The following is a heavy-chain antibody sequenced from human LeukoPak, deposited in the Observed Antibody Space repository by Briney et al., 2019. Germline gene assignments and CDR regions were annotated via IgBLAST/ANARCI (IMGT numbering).Heavy chain of an antibody. D-gene: IGHD3-10*01. CDR1: GGSFSGYY. CDR3: ARGRLYYGSGSYSH. Sequence: KASETLSLTCAVYGGSFSGYYWSWIRQPPGKGLEWIGEINHSGSTYYNPSLKIRVTISVDTSKNQFSLKLSSVTAADTAVYYCARGRLYYGSGSYSHWGQGTLVTVSS. CDR2: INHSGST. J-gene: IGHJ4*02. V-gene: IGHV4-34*01.